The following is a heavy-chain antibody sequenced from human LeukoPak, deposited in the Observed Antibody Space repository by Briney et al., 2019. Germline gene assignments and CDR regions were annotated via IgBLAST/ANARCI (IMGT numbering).Heavy chain of an antibody. CDR2: IYTTGTT. V-gene: IGHV4-61*02. J-gene: IGHJ6*03. D-gene: IGHD3-3*01. CDR3: ARDSHEWLVYYYYMDV. Sequence: SETLSLTCSVSGGSISSGTYYWSWIRRPAGEGLEWIGRIYTTGTTSYNPSLKSRVTISVVTSKNQFSLKLSSVTAADTAVYYCARDSHEWLVYYYYMDVWGKGTTVTVSS. CDR1: GGSISSGTYY.